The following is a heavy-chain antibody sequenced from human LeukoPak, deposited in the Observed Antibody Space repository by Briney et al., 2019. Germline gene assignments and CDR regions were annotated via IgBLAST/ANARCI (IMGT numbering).Heavy chain of an antibody. D-gene: IGHD3-10*01. CDR2: VSQSGNT. CDR3: ARHLYYSASAFWYIDL. Sequence: SETLSLTCTLSGDSITSSDHYWVWIRQSPGKGLEWIGSVSQSGNTYYRSSLKSRVTVSIDTSKNEFSLILTSVTAADTAQYYCARHLYYSASAFWYIDLWGRGTLVIVSP. CDR1: GDSITSSDHY. J-gene: IGHJ2*01. V-gene: IGHV4-39*01.